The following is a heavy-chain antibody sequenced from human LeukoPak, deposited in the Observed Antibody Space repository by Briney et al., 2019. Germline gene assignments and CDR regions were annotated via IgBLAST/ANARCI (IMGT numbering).Heavy chain of an antibody. CDR3: ARDRATMTLGGDDAFDI. D-gene: IGHD3-22*01. CDR2: ISSSGSTI. V-gene: IGHV3-11*01. CDR1: GFTFSDYY. J-gene: IGHJ3*02. Sequence: GGSLRLSCAASGFTFSDYYMSWIRQAPGKGLEWVSYISSSGSTIYYADSVEGRFTISRDNAKNSLYLQMNSLRAEDTAVYYCARDRATMTLGGDDAFDIWGQGTMVTVSS.